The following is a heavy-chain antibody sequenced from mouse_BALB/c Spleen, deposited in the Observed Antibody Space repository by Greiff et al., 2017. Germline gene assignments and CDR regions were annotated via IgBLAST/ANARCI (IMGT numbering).Heavy chain of an antibody. CDR1: GYSLTSYG. V-gene: IGHV2-9*02. D-gene: IGHD2-4*01. Sequence: QVQLKESGPGLVAPSQSLSITCTVSGYSLTSYGVHWVRQPPGKGLEWLGVIWAGGSTNYNSAIMSRLSISKDNSKSQVFLKMNSLPTDDTAMYYCARGGITTGFAYWGQGTLVTVSA. CDR2: IWAGGST. CDR3: ARGGITTGFAY. J-gene: IGHJ3*01.